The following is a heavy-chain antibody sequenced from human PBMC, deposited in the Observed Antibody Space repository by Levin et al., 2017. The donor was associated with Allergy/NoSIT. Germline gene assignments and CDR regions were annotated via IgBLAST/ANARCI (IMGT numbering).Heavy chain of an antibody. Sequence: LRLSCTVSGGSVSSGDHYWTWIRQSPGKGLEWIGYIFYSGSTFYNPSLQSRITISVDTSKNQFSLQLSAVTAADAAVYYCVRESDYDILTGSLPPAIWGPGTMVTVSS. CDR1: GGSVSSGDHY. V-gene: IGHV4-30-4*08. D-gene: IGHD3-9*01. CDR3: VRESDYDILTGSLPPAI. CDR2: IFYSGST. J-gene: IGHJ3*02.